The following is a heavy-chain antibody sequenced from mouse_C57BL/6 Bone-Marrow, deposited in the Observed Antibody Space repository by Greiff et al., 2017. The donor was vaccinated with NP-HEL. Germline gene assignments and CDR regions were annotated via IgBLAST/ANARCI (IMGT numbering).Heavy chain of an antibody. V-gene: IGHV1-39*01. CDR3: ARSRYYGSRRYFDV. D-gene: IGHD1-1*01. Sequence: EVQLQQSGPELVKPGASVKISCKASGYSFTDYNMNWVKQSNGKSLEWIGVINPNYGTTSYNQKFKGKATLTVDQSSSTAYMQLNSLTSEDSAVYYGARSRYYGSRRYFDVWGTGTTVTVSS. CDR1: GYSFTDYN. J-gene: IGHJ1*03. CDR2: INPNYGTT.